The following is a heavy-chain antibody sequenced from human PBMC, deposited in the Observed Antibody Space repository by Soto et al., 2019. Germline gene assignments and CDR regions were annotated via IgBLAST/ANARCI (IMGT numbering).Heavy chain of an antibody. CDR3: AKDHTSGWFDY. Sequence: EVQLLESGGGLVQPGGSLRLSCAASGFTFSGCDMSWVRQAPGTGLEWVSAIAGSGDNTYYADSVKGRFTISRDNSKNTIFLQMDSLRVEDTAMYYCAKDHTSGWFDYWGQGTLVTVSS. D-gene: IGHD6-19*01. CDR1: GFTFSGCD. CDR2: IAGSGDNT. V-gene: IGHV3-23*01. J-gene: IGHJ4*02.